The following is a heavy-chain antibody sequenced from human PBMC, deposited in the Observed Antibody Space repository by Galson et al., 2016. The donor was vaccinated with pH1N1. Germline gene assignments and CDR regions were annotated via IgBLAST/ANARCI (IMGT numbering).Heavy chain of an antibody. V-gene: IGHV4-39*01. Sequence: SETLSLTCTVSGGSISSSTYYWGWIRQPPGKGLEWIGSIYYSGSTYYNPSLKSRVTISADMSKNQFSLKLSSVTAADTAVHYCARQNLPAGREDEDYFDYWGQGTLVTVSS. CDR1: GGSISSSTYY. CDR2: IYYSGST. CDR3: ARQNLPAGREDEDYFDY. J-gene: IGHJ4*02.